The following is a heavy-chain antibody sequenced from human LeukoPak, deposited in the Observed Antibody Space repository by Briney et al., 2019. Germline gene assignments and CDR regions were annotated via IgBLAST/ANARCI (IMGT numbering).Heavy chain of an antibody. V-gene: IGHV3-30*18. D-gene: IGHD3-22*01. CDR1: GFTFSSYG. CDR3: AKDRGDYYDSSGYYSGGFDI. CDR2: ISYDGSNK. J-gene: IGHJ3*02. Sequence: PGGSLRLSCAASGFTFSSYGMHWVRQAPGKGLEWVSVISYDGSNKYYSDSVKGRFTISRDNSKNTLYFQMNSLRAEDTAVYYCAKDRGDYYDSSGYYSGGFDIWGQGTMVTVSS.